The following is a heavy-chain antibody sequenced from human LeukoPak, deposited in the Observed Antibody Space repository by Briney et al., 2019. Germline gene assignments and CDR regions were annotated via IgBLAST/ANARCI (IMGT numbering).Heavy chain of an antibody. CDR3: ARENYYDSSGYYYYYYYYMDV. CDR1: GFTFSSYE. D-gene: IGHD3-22*01. J-gene: IGHJ6*03. CDR2: ISSSGSTI. V-gene: IGHV3-48*03. Sequence: GGSLRLSCAASGFTFSSYEMNWVRQAPGKGLEWVSYISSSGSTIYYADSVKGRFTISRDNAKNSLYLQMNSLRAEDTAVYYCARENYYDSSGYYYYYYYYMDVWGKGTTVTVSS.